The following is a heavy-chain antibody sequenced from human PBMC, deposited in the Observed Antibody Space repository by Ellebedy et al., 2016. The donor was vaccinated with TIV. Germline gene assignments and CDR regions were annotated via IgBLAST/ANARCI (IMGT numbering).Heavy chain of an antibody. CDR1: GFTFTYTW. CDR2: ISRDGDIR. J-gene: IGHJ4*02. D-gene: IGHD1-26*01. Sequence: PGGSLRLSCATSGFTFTYTWMHWIRQAPGKGLEWVSRISRDGDIRGYAEFARGRFTVSRDNTKNTLYLQMSGLRADDSAVYYCATDEGGSYDYWGQGTLVTVSS. V-gene: IGHV3-74*01. CDR3: ATDEGGSYDY.